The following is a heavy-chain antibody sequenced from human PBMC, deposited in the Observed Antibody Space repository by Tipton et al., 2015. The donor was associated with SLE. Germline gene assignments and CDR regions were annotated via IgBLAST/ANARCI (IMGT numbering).Heavy chain of an antibody. J-gene: IGHJ4*02. V-gene: IGHV4-59*01. CDR2: IYDSGST. CDR1: GGSISSYV. CDR3: ARGGGSYYFDY. Sequence: LRLSCTVSGGSISSYVWTWIRQPPGKGLEWIGYIYDSGSTNYNPSLKSRVTISVDTSKNQFSLNPSAVTAADTAVYYCARGGGSYYFDYWGQGTLVTVSS. D-gene: IGHD1-26*01.